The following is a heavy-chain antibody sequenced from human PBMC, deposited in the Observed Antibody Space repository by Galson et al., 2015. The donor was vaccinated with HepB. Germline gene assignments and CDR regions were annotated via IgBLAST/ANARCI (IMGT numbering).Heavy chain of an antibody. Sequence: SLRLSCAASGFIFRSFGMHWVRQAPGEGLEWVSSISSDGIYKSYAESVRGRFSVSRDDARKSLFLQMDSLSAEDTAVYYCARPTSRTISSVITEYFCYGMAVWGQGTTVTVSS. CDR2: ISSDGIYK. CDR1: GFIFRSFG. V-gene: IGHV3-21*01. CDR3: ARPTSRTISSVITEYFCYGMAV. D-gene: IGHD3-3*01. J-gene: IGHJ6*02.